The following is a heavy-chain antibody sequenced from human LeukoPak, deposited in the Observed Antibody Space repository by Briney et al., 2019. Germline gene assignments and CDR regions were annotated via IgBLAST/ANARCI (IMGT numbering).Heavy chain of an antibody. J-gene: IGHJ6*02. Sequence: GGSLRLSCAASGFTFSSYGMHWVRQAPGKGLEWVAFISYDGSNKYYADSVKGRFTISRDNSKNTLYLQMNSLRAEDTAVYYCAKTSHPQSTYYDFWSGYYKGAYYYYGMDVWGQGTTVTVSS. CDR3: AKTSHPQSTYYDFWSGYYKGAYYYYGMDV. V-gene: IGHV3-30*18. D-gene: IGHD3-3*01. CDR1: GFTFSSYG. CDR2: ISYDGSNK.